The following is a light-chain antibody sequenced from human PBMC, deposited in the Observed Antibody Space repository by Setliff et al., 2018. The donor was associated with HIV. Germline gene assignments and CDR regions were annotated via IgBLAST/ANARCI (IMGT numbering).Light chain of an antibody. CDR2: EVT. CDR1: SSDVGGYNY. Sequence: QSVLAQPASVSGSPGQSITISCTGTSSDVGGYNYVSWYQHHPGKAPKLLIYEVTNRPSGVSTRFSGSKSGNTASLSISELRAEDETDYYCTSYTGGNTRIFGTGTKGTV. V-gene: IGLV2-14*01. CDR3: TSYTGGNTRI. J-gene: IGLJ1*01.